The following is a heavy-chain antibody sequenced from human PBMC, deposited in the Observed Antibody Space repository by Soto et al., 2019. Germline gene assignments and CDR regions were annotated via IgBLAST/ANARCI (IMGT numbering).Heavy chain of an antibody. CDR3: AKLSRNTPANKYFTH. J-gene: IGHJ1*01. CDR2: IYYSGST. Sequence: PSETLSLTCTVSGGSISSGGYYWSWIRQHPGKGLEWIGYIYYSGSTYYNPSLKSRVTISVDTSKNQFSLKLSSVTAADTAVYYCAKLSRNTPANKYFTHRGQGTRVTFSS. CDR1: GGSISSGGYY. D-gene: IGHD2-2*02. V-gene: IGHV4-31*03.